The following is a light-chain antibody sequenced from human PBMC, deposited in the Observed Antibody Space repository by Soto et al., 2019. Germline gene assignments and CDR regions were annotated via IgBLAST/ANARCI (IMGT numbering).Light chain of an antibody. Sequence: DIQLTQSPSSLSASLGDSITITCRASETISTFLNWYQVQPGKAPRLLVYGASYLQVGVPVRFRGSGSGTLFTLTIDTLQRDDLASYFCQQFFSAVLTFGGGTRVDI. J-gene: IGKJ4*01. V-gene: IGKV1-39*01. CDR2: GAS. CDR1: ETISTF. CDR3: QQFFSAVLT.